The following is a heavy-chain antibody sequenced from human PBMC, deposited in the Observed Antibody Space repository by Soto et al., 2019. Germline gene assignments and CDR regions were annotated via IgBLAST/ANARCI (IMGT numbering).Heavy chain of an antibody. CDR2: VWYDGGNK. CDR3: VRAAGCSGNDYVYYDGMAV. J-gene: IGHJ6*01. V-gene: IGHV3-33*01. CDR1: GFTFRNYG. D-gene: IGHD5-12*01. Sequence: QVQLVESGGGVVQPGRSLRLSCAASGFTFRNYGMHWVRQAPAKGLEWVALVWYDGGNKNYVDSVKGRFTISRDNSKNTLYLQMHSLRDEDTAVYYGVRAAGCSGNDYVYYDGMAVWGQGTTVTGSS.